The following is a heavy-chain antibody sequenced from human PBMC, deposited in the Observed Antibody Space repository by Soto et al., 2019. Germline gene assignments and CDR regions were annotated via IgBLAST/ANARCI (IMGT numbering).Heavy chain of an antibody. CDR2: IGESGITS. V-gene: IGHV3-23*01. J-gene: IGHJ3*02. CDR1: GFTFSNYA. CDR3: ARGLTSGAFDI. D-gene: IGHD4-4*01. Sequence: PGGSLRLSCAASGFTFSNYAMDWVRQAPGKGLEWVSAIGESGITSYYADSVKGRCTISRDNSKNMVFLRLNSLRADDTAVYFCARGLTSGAFDIWGQGIMVTVSS.